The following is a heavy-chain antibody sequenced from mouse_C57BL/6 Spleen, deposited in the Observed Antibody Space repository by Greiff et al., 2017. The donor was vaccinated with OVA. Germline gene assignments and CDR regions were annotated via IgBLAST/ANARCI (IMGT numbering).Heavy chain of an antibody. CDR3: AKGGYYLDY. CDR2: IYPSDSET. CDR1: GYTFTSYW. J-gene: IGHJ2*01. D-gene: IGHD2-1*01. Sequence: QVQLQQPGAELVRPGSSVKLSCKASGYTFTSYWMDWVKQRPGQGLEWIGNIYPSDSETNYNQKFKDKATLTVDKSSSTAYMQLSSLTSEDSAVYYCAKGGYYLDYWGQGTTLTVSS. V-gene: IGHV1-61*01.